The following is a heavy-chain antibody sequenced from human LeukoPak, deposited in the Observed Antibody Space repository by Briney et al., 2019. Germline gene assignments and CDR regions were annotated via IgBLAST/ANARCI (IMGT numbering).Heavy chain of an antibody. D-gene: IGHD3-22*01. V-gene: IGHV4-39*01. Sequence: KPSETLSLTCTVSGGSISSSSYYWGWIRQPPGKGLEWIGSIYYSGSTYYNPSLKSRVTISVDTSKNQFSLKLSSATAADTAVYYCARQVDYYDSSGYLGYYFDYWGQGTLVTVSS. J-gene: IGHJ4*02. CDR2: IYYSGST. CDR1: GGSISSSSYY. CDR3: ARQVDYYDSSGYLGYYFDY.